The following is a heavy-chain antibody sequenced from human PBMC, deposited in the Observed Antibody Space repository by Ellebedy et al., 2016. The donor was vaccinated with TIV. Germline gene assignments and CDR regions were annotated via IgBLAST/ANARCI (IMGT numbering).Heavy chain of an antibody. V-gene: IGHV1-69*06. D-gene: IGHD2-2*01. CDR1: GGTFSSYA. CDR3: ARATIVPAAILSLGYYYGMDV. Sequence: SVKVSXXASGGTFSSYAISWVRQAPGQGLEWMGGIIPIFGTANYAQKFQGRVTITADKSTSTAYMELSSLRSEDTAVYYCARATIVPAAILSLGYYYGMDVWGQGTTVTVSS. J-gene: IGHJ6*02. CDR2: IIPIFGTA.